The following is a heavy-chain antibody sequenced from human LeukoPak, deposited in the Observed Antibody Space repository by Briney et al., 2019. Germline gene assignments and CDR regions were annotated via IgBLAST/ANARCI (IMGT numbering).Heavy chain of an antibody. D-gene: IGHD6-6*01. Sequence: SGGSLRLSCAASGFTFSSYAMSWVRQAPGKGLEWVSGISGSGSSTYYADSVKGRFTISRDNSKNTLFLQMNSLRAEETAVYYCAKEYIAARALYYCYGMDVWGQGTTVTVSS. CDR3: AKEYIAARALYYCYGMDV. CDR1: GFTFSSYA. J-gene: IGHJ6*02. CDR2: ISGSGSST. V-gene: IGHV3-23*01.